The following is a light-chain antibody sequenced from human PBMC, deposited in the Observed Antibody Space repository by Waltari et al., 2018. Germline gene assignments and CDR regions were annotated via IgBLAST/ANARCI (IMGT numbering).Light chain of an antibody. Sequence: QSALTQPASVSGSPGQSITIPCTGTSSHVGFYNLVSWYQQHPDKAPKLLVYEVIERPAGVSSRFAGSKSGNTASLTISGRQAEDEADYYCCSYAGRNIWVFGGGTKVTVL. J-gene: IGLJ3*02. CDR3: CSYAGRNIWV. CDR1: SSHVGFYNL. V-gene: IGLV2-23*02. CDR2: EVI.